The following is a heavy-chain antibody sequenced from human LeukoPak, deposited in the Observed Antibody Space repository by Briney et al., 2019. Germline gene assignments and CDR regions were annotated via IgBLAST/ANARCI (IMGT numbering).Heavy chain of an antibody. V-gene: IGHV4-39*07. CDR2: IYYSGST. CDR3: ARDSGLYYYGSGSYYRKNYYYYYGMDV. J-gene: IGHJ6*02. Sequence: SETLSLSCTVSGGSISSSSYYWGWVRQPPGTGREWLGSIYYSGSTYYNPSLKSRVTISVDTSKNQFSLKLSSVTAADTAVYYCARDSGLYYYGSGSYYRKNYYYYYGMDVWGQGTTVTVSS. D-gene: IGHD3-10*01. CDR1: GGSISSSSYY.